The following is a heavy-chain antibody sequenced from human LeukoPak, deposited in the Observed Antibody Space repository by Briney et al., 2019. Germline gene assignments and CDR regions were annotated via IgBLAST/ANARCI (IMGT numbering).Heavy chain of an antibody. CDR1: GFTVSSNY. J-gene: IGHJ4*02. CDR3: AKDTITIFGVASLDY. V-gene: IGHV3-53*05. D-gene: IGHD3-3*01. CDR2: IYSGGST. Sequence: GGSLRLSCAASGFTVSSNYMSWVRQAPGKGLEWVSVIYSGGSTYYADSVKGRFTISRDNSKNTLYLQMNSLRAEDTAVYYCAKDTITIFGVASLDYWGQGTLVTVSS.